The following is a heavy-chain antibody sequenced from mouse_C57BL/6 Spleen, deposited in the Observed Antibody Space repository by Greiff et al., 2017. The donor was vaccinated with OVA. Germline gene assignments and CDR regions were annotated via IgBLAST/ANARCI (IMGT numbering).Heavy chain of an antibody. CDR2: IDPSDSYT. D-gene: IGHD2-2*01. CDR3: ARKGAYGYDDGFAY. V-gene: IGHV1-69*01. CDR1: GYTFTSYW. J-gene: IGHJ3*01. Sequence: QVHVKQPGAELVMPGASVKLSCKASGYTFTSYWMHWVKQRPGQGLEWIGEIDPSDSYTNYNQKFKGKSTLTVDKSSSTAYMQLSSLTSEDSAVYYCARKGAYGYDDGFAYWGQGTLVTVSA.